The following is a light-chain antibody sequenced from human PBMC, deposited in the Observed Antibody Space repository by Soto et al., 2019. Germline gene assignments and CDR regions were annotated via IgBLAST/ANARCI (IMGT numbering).Light chain of an antibody. J-gene: IGKJ3*01. V-gene: IGKV3-20*01. Sequence: EIVLTQSPGTLSLSPGERATLSCRASQSVSSSYLAWYQQKPGHAPRLLIYGASSRATGIPDRFSGSGSGTDFTLTISRLEPEDFAVYYCQQYGSSPPFAVGPGTKVDIK. CDR2: GAS. CDR3: QQYGSSPPFA. CDR1: QSVSSSY.